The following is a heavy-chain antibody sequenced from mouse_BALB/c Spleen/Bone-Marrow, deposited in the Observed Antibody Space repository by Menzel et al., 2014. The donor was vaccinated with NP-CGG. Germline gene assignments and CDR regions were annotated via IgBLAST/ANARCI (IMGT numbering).Heavy chain of an antibody. CDR3: ARNPRGSTKILYSMDY. J-gene: IGHJ4*01. D-gene: IGHD2-4*01. Sequence: EVQVVESGGGLVKPGGPLKLPCAASGFALSYYDMPWVRQTPEKRLEWVAYVSSGGHSTYFPDTVQGRFIISSDNAKNTLYLKMSSLKSEDRPMYYYARNPRGSTKILYSMDYWGQGTSVTVAS. CDR2: VSSGGHST. V-gene: IGHV5-12-1*01. CDR1: GFALSYYD.